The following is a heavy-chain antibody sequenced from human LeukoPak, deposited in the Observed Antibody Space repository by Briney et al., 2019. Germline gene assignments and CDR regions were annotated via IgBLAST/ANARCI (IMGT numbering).Heavy chain of an antibody. CDR3: ARETVFGVVIPTYYFDY. Sequence: PGGSLRLSCAASGFTLSSYWMTWVRQAPGKGPEWVANINRDGSDKHYMDSVKGRFTISRDNAKNSLYLQMNSLRAEDTAVYYCARETVFGVVIPTYYFDYWGQGTLVTVSS. D-gene: IGHD3-3*01. CDR2: INRDGSDK. V-gene: IGHV3-7*01. J-gene: IGHJ4*02. CDR1: GFTLSSYW.